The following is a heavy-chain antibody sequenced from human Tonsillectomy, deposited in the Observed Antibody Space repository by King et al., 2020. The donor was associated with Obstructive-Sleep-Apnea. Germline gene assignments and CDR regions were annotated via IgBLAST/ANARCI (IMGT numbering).Heavy chain of an antibody. J-gene: IGHJ3*02. CDR3: AKDGGIQLWILGTSDGFDI. CDR1: GFTFDDYA. Sequence: VQLVESGGVVLHPGGSLRLSCAASGFTFDDYAMHWVRQAPGKGLEWVSLISWDGGSNYYVDSVKGRFTISRDNIKNSLYLQMNSLRAEDTALYYCAKDGGIQLWILGTSDGFDIWGQGTMVTVSS. D-gene: IGHD5-18*01. CDR2: ISWDGGSN. V-gene: IGHV3-43D*03.